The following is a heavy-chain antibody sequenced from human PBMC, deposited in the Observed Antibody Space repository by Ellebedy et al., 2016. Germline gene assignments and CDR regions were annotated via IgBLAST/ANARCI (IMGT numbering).Heavy chain of an antibody. Sequence: GGSLRLSCAASGFTFNNYAIHWVRQAPGKGLEWVAVISYDGSIKYYADSVKGRFTISRDNSKNTLFLQMNSLRPEDTAGYYCARDGMRYFDYWGQGTLVTVSS. D-gene: IGHD1-1*01. CDR3: ARDGMRYFDY. J-gene: IGHJ4*02. V-gene: IGHV3-30-3*01. CDR2: ISYDGSIK. CDR1: GFTFNNYA.